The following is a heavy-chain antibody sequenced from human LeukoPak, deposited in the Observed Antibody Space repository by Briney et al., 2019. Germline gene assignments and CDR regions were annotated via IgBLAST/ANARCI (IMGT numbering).Heavy chain of an antibody. J-gene: IGHJ4*02. CDR3: ARGGYYAGYQFDY. D-gene: IGHD3-22*01. CDR2: ISSGSSYT. Sequence: GGSLRLSCAPPGFTFSDYYMSWIRQTPGKGREWVSYISSGSSYTTYADSVKGRFTISRDNAKNSLYLQMSSLRAEDTAVYYCARGGYYAGYQFDYWGQGTLVTVSS. V-gene: IGHV3-11*06. CDR1: GFTFSDYY.